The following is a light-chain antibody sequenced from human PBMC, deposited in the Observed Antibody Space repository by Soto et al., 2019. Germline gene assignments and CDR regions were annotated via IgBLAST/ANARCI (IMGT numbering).Light chain of an antibody. V-gene: IGLV2-14*01. CDR2: EVS. Sequence: QSALTQPASVSGSPGQSITISCTGTSRDVGYYNYVSWYQHHPGKAPKLMIYEVSNRPSGVSYRFSGSKSGSTASLAISGLQAEDEAYYYCSSYTTSSTQVFGGGTQLTVL. J-gene: IGLJ3*02. CDR3: SSYTTSSTQV. CDR1: SRDVGYYNY.